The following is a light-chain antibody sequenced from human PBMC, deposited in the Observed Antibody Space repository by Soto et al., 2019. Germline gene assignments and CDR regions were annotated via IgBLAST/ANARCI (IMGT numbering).Light chain of an antibody. Sequence: EIVLTQSPGTLSLSPGQRATLSCRASQSVSSSYLAWYQQKPGQAPRLLIYGASSRATGIPDRFSGSGSGTDFTLTISRLEPEDFAVYYCQQYGSSPTWTCGQGTKMEIK. CDR3: QQYGSSPTWT. V-gene: IGKV3-20*01. J-gene: IGKJ1*01. CDR2: GAS. CDR1: QSVSSSY.